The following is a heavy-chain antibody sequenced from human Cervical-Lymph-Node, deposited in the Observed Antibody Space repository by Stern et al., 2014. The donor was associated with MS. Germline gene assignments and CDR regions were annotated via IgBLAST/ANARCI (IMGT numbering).Heavy chain of an antibody. J-gene: IGHJ4*02. D-gene: IGHD6-6*01. CDR1: GGSIRSSNCY. Sequence: QLQLQESGPGLVKPSETLSLTCNVSGGSIRSSNCYWGWIRQPPGKGLEWIGSIYYSGSTYDNPSLKSRVTISVDTSKNQFPLNLSSVTAADTAVYYCASSCSSSCFDFWGQGTLVAVSS. V-gene: IGHV4-39*01. CDR3: ASSCSSSCFDF. CDR2: IYYSGST.